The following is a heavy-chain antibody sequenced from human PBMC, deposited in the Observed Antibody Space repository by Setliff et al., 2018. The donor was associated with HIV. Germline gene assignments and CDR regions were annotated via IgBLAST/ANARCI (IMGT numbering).Heavy chain of an antibody. D-gene: IGHD7-27*01. CDR2: INYSGST. CDR1: GGSLRGPY. J-gene: IGHJ6*04. Sequence: PSETLSLTCSVNGGSLRGPYWSWIRQFPGKGLEWIGEINYSGSTNYTPSLKSRVIISLDKSRKQLFLRLTSLTAADTAVYFCARGVPVDSNFNSRFMDVWGKGTTVTVSS. CDR3: ARGVPVDSNFNSRFMDV. V-gene: IGHV4-34*01.